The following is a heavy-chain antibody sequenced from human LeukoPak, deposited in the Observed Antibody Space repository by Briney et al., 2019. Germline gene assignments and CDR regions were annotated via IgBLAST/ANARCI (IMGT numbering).Heavy chain of an antibody. Sequence: SETLSPTCAVYGGSFSGYYWSWIRQPPGKGLEWIGEINHSGSTNYNPSLKSRVTISVDTSKNQFSLKLSSVTAADTAVYYCASQYDILTGPSFDYWGQGTLVTVSS. V-gene: IGHV4-34*01. J-gene: IGHJ4*02. CDR1: GGSFSGYY. CDR3: ASQYDILTGPSFDY. D-gene: IGHD3-9*01. CDR2: INHSGST.